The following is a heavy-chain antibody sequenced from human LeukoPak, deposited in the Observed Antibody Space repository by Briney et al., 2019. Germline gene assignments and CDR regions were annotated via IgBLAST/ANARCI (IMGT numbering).Heavy chain of an antibody. D-gene: IGHD2-2*01. CDR3: ARLPAASFWFDP. Sequence: GASVKVSCKASGYTFTGYYMHWVRQAPGQGLEWMGRINPNSGGTNYAQKFQGRVTMTRDTSLSTAYMELSRLRSDDTAVYYCARLPAASFWFDPWGQGTLVTVSS. CDR1: GYTFTGYY. CDR2: INPNSGGT. J-gene: IGHJ5*02. V-gene: IGHV1-2*06.